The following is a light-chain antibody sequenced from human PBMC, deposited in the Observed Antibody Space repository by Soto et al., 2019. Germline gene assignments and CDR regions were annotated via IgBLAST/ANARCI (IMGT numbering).Light chain of an antibody. CDR3: SSCAGDKTPWV. V-gene: IGLV2-23*01. Sequence: QSVLTQPASVSGSPGQSITISCTGTSSDVGSYKFVSWYQQLPGKAPKLIVFEGTRRPSVVSNRFSGSKSGNTASLTISGLQAEDEAVYYCSSCAGDKTPWVFGGGTKLTVL. CDR2: EGT. CDR1: SSDVGSYKF. J-gene: IGLJ3*02.